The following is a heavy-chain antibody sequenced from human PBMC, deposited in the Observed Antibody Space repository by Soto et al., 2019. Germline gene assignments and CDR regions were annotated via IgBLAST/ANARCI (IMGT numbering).Heavy chain of an antibody. D-gene: IGHD3-3*01. CDR3: ARLNDCWSGYGYGMDV. Sequence: QLQLQESGPGLVKPSETLSLTCTVSGGSISSSSSYWGWIRQPPGKGLAWIGSIYSRGSTYYNPSLKSRATTAVDTSKNQGPRELTSVTAADTAVDYCARLNDCWSGYGYGMDVWGQGTTVTVSS. V-gene: IGHV4-39*01. CDR1: GGSISSSSSY. CDR2: IYSRGST. J-gene: IGHJ6*02.